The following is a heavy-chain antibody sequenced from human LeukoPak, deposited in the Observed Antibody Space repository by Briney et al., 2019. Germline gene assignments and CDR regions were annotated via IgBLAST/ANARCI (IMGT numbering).Heavy chain of an antibody. D-gene: IGHD2-2*01. CDR2: ISSDGNNK. CDR1: GFTFNTYG. CDR3: AKAAYCTSTSCHFSGYAQRPLDS. V-gene: IGHV3-30*18. J-gene: IGHJ4*02. Sequence: GRSLRLSCVASGFTFNTYGIHWVRQAPGKGLEWVAGISSDGNNKDYSDSVKGRFTISRDNSKNTLHLQMNSPRAEDTAVYYCAKAAYCTSTSCHFSGYAQRPLDSWGQGTLVTVSS.